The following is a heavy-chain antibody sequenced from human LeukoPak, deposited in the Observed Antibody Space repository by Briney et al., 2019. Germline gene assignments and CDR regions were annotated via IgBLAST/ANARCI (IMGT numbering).Heavy chain of an antibody. Sequence: PGGSLRLSCAASGFTFDDYAMPWVRHAPGKGLEWVSGISWNSGSIGYADSVKGRFTISRDNAKNSLYLQMNSLRAEDTALYYCAKAAGWELLEIFDYWGQGTLVTVSS. CDR1: GFTFDDYA. D-gene: IGHD1-26*01. CDR3: AKAAGWELLEIFDY. V-gene: IGHV3-9*01. J-gene: IGHJ4*02. CDR2: ISWNSGSI.